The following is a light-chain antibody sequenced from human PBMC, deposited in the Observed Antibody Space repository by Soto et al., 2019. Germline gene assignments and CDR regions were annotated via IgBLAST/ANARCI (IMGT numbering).Light chain of an antibody. CDR3: SSNTIGSTYV. CDR2: EVT. J-gene: IGLJ1*01. Sequence: QSALTQPASVSASPGQSITISCTGTSSDVGTYDDVSWYRQHPGKAPRLLIYEVTNRPSGVSNRFSGSKSGDAASLTISGLQAEDEGDYYCSSNTIGSTYVFGSGTKVTV. CDR1: SSDVGTYDD. V-gene: IGLV2-14*01.